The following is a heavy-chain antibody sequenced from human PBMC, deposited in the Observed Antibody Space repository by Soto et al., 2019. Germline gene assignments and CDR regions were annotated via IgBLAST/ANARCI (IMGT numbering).Heavy chain of an antibody. CDR2: ISYDGSNK. V-gene: IGHV3-30-3*01. D-gene: IGHD1-1*01. Sequence: QVQLVESGGGVVQPGRSLRLSCAASGFTFSSYAMHWVRQAPGKGLEWVAVISYDGSNKYYADSVKGRFTISRDNSKNTLYLKMNSLRDEDTAVYYCARGGSLYNERSTAKNDYWGQGTLVTVSS. J-gene: IGHJ4*02. CDR1: GFTFSSYA. CDR3: ARGGSLYNERSTAKNDY.